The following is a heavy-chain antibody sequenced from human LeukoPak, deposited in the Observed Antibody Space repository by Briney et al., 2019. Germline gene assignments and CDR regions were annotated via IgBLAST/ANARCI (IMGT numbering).Heavy chain of an antibody. Sequence: SETLSLTCTVSGGSISSYYWSWIRQPPGKGLEWIGYIYYSGSTNYNPSLKSRVTISVDTSKKQVSLNLSSVTAADTAVYYCASGVSSRITIFGVVNIPPDYWGQGTLVTVSS. J-gene: IGHJ4*02. CDR3: ASGVSSRITIFGVVNIPPDY. V-gene: IGHV4-59*08. D-gene: IGHD3-3*01. CDR2: IYYSGST. CDR1: GGSISSYY.